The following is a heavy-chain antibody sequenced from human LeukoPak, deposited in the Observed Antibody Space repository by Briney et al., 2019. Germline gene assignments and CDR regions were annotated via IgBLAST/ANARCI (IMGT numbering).Heavy chain of an antibody. CDR1: GYTFTSYD. J-gene: IGHJ6*02. CDR2: MNPNSGNT. Sequence: GASVNVSFKASGYTFTSYDINWVRQATGQGREGMGWMNPNSGNTGYAQKFQGRVTMTRNTSISTAYMELSSLRSEDTAVYYCARKGYDSSGYFAHYYYYYGMDVWGQGTTVTVSS. V-gene: IGHV1-8*01. CDR3: ARKGYDSSGYFAHYYYYYGMDV. D-gene: IGHD3-22*01.